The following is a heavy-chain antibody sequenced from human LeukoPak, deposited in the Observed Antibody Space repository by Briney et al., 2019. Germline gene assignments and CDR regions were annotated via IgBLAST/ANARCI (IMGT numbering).Heavy chain of an antibody. CDR1: GGSISVYY. V-gene: IGHV4-59*08. CDR2: IYYSGSP. J-gene: IGHJ1*01. Sequence: PSETLSLTCTVSGGSISVYYWSWIRQPPGKGLEWIGYIYYSGSPNYNPSLKSRVTISVDTYTNQFSLKLSYVTAADTAVYYCARHSEYYYESGGYYVGYFQHWGQGTLVTVSS. CDR3: ARHSEYYYESGGYYVGYFQH. D-gene: IGHD3-22*01.